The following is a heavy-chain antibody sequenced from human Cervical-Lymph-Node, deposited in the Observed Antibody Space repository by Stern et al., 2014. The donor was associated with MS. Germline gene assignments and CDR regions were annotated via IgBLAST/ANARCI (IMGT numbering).Heavy chain of an antibody. D-gene: IGHD2-15*01. CDR3: ARSDIVVVVAPPDY. J-gene: IGHJ4*02. CDR2: ISSSSSTI. V-gene: IGHV3-48*02. CDR1: GFTFSSYS. Sequence: VQLVESGGGLVQPGGSLRLSCAASGFTFSSYSMNWVRQAPGKGLEWVSYISSSSSTIYYADSVKGRFTISRDNAKNSLYLQMNSLRDEDTAVYYCARSDIVVVVAPPDYWGQGTLVTVSS.